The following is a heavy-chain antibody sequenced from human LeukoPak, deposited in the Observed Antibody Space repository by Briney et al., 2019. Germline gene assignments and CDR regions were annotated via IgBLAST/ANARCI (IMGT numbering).Heavy chain of an antibody. V-gene: IGHV4-59*12. CDR1: GGSISSYY. CDR3: ARVHIVVVPAANGDYYGMDV. CDR2: IYYSGST. Sequence: PSETLSLTCTVSGGSISSYYWRWIRPPPGKGLEWIGYIYYSGSTNYNPSLKSRVTISVDTSKNQFSLKLSSVTAADTAVYYCARVHIVVVPAANGDYYGMDVWGQGTTVTVSS. J-gene: IGHJ6*02. D-gene: IGHD2-2*01.